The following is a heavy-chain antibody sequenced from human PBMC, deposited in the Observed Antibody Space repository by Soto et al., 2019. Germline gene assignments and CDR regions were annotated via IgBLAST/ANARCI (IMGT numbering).Heavy chain of an antibody. CDR1: GFAFSDFH. V-gene: IGHV3-11*01. CDR2: ISGGGTTV. Sequence: QVQLVESGGGLVKPGGSLRLSCAASGFAFSDFHMSWTRQAPGKGLEWISYISGGGTTVFYADSVKGRFTISRDNAQKSLYLQMDSLTSEDTAIYYCARDREPSVYHGMAVW. J-gene: IGHJ6*01. CDR3: ARDREPSVYHGMAV.